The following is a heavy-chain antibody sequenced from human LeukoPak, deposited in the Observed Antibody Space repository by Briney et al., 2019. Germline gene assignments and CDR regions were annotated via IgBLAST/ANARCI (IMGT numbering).Heavy chain of an antibody. D-gene: IGHD3-22*01. CDR3: ATQTYYYDSSGYYGYYYYYMDV. CDR1: GVSISSGSYY. V-gene: IGHV4-61*02. J-gene: IGHJ6*03. CDR2: IYTSGST. Sequence: SETLSLTCTVSGVSISSGSYYWSWIRQPAGKGLEWIGRIYTSGSTYYNPSLKSRVTISVDTSKNQFSLKLSSVTAADTAVYYCATQTYYYDSSGYYGYYYYYMDVWGKGTTVTISS.